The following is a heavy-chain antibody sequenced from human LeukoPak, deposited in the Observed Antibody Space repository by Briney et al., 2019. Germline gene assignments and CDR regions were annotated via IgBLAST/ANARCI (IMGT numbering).Heavy chain of an antibody. D-gene: IGHD3-22*01. CDR3: ARATWLPVGLYYYDSSGYYYYFDS. V-gene: IGHV4-59*01. J-gene: IGHJ4*02. CDR2: IYYSGST. Sequence: SETLSLTCTVSGGSISSYYWSWIRQPPGKGLEWIGYIYYSGSTNYNPSLKSRVTISVDTSKNQFSLKLSSVTAADTAVYYCARATWLPVGLYYYDSSGYYYYFDSWGQGTLVTVSS. CDR1: GGSISSYY.